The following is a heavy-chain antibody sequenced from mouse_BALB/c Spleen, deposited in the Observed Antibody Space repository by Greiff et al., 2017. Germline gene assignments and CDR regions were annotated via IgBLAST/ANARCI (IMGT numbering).Heavy chain of an antibody. CDR2: IYPGSGST. J-gene: IGHJ4*01. Sequence: QVQLQQSGAELVKPGTSVKLSCKASGYNFTSYWINWVKLRPGQGLEWIGDIYPGSGSTNYNEKFKSKATLTVDTSSSTAYMQLSSLASEDSALYYCARGGYDYYYAMDYWGQGTSVTVSS. D-gene: IGHD2-4*01. CDR3: ARGGYDYYYAMDY. CDR1: GYNFTSYW. V-gene: IGHV1-55*01.